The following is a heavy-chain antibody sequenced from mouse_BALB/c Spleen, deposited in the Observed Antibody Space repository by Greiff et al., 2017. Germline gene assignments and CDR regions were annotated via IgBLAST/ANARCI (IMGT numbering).Heavy chain of an antibody. J-gene: IGHJ2*01. V-gene: IGHV5-9-3*01. D-gene: IGHD1-3*01. CDR3: ARLKVIDY. CDR2: ISSGGSYT. Sequence: EVQLVESGGGLVKPGGSLKLSCAASGFTFSSYAMSWVRQTPEKRLEWVATISSGGSYTYYPDSVKGRFTISRDNAKNTLYLQMSSLRSEDTAMYYCARLKVIDYWGQGTTLTVSS. CDR1: GFTFSSYA.